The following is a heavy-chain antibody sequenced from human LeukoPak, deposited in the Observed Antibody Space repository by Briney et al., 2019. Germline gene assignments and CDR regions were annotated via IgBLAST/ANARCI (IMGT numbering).Heavy chain of an antibody. Sequence: PSETLSLTCTVSGGSISSHYWSSIRQPPGKGLEWIGYIYYSGSTNYNPSLKSRVTISVDTSKNQFSLKLSSVTAADTAVYYCASSRFLRRFDPWGQGTLVTVSS. CDR2: IYYSGST. V-gene: IGHV4-59*11. D-gene: IGHD3-3*01. CDR1: GGSISSHY. J-gene: IGHJ5*02. CDR3: ASSRFLRRFDP.